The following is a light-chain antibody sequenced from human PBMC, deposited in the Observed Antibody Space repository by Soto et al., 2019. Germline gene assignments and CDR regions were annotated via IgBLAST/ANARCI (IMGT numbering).Light chain of an antibody. CDR1: QSISSY. Sequence: DIQMTQSPSSLSASVGERVTITCRASQSISSYLNWYQQKLGKAPKLLIYAASSLQSGVPSRFSGSGSGTDFTLTISSPQPEDFATYYCQESYSTSRTFGQGTKVDIK. CDR2: AAS. J-gene: IGKJ1*01. V-gene: IGKV1-39*01. CDR3: QESYSTSRT.